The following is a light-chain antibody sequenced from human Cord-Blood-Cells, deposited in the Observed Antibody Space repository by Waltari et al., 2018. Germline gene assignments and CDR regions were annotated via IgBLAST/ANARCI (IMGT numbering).Light chain of an antibody. CDR1: QSVLYSSNNKNY. Sequence: DIVMTQSPDSLAVSLGERATINCKSSQSVLYSSNNKNYLAWYQQKPGQAPKQLIYWASTRDSRVPDRFSGSGSGTEFTLTISSLQAEDVAVYYCKQYYSTRTFGQGTKGEIK. CDR3: KQYYSTRT. CDR2: WAS. J-gene: IGKJ1*01. V-gene: IGKV4-1*01.